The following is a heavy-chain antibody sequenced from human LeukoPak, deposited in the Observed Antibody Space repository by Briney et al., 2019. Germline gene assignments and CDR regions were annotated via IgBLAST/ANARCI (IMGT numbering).Heavy chain of an antibody. Sequence: SVKVSCKASGGTFSSYAISWVRQAPGQGLEWMGGIIPIFGTANYAQKFQGRVTITADESTSTAYMELSSLRSEDTAVYYCGRAGGAVAPDAFDIWGQGTMVTVSS. V-gene: IGHV1-69*01. CDR1: GGTFSSYA. CDR3: GRAGGAVAPDAFDI. CDR2: IIPIFGTA. D-gene: IGHD6-19*01. J-gene: IGHJ3*02.